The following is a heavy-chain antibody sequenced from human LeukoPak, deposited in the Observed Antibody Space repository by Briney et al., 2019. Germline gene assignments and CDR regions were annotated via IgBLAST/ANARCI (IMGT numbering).Heavy chain of an antibody. V-gene: IGHV4-39*07. CDR3: ARDLPRAAINWDHGHGAFDI. CDR2: VHFSGST. CDR1: GGSIVTSRYY. D-gene: IGHD1-14*01. J-gene: IGHJ3*02. Sequence: PSQTLSLTCTVSGGSIVTSRYYWGWVRQPPGKGLEWIGDVHFSGSTYYNPSLRSRVSISVDTSKNQFSLKLSSVTAADTAVYYCARDLPRAAINWDHGHGAFDIWGQGTMVTVSS.